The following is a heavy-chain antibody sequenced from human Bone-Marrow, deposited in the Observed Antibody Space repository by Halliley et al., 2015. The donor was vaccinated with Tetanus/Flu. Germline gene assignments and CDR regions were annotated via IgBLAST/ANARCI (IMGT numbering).Heavy chain of an antibody. CDR3: ARDLRYNSRGYDS. CDR2: IYQSGAT. Sequence: LSLTCRVSGYSISNYVYWAWIRQSPGKGLEWIGSIYQSGATYYNPSLQSRVTLSVDTSKNQFSLKLTSVAAADAAVYYCARDLRYNSRGYDSWGQGTLVTVSS. D-gene: IGHD3-22*01. CDR1: GYSISNYVY. V-gene: IGHV4-38-2*02. J-gene: IGHJ4*02.